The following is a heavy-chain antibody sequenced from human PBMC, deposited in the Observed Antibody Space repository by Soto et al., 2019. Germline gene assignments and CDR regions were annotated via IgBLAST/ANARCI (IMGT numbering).Heavy chain of an antibody. V-gene: IGHV3-33*01. CDR2: IWYDGSNK. CDR3: ARDQLLWFGESPSLDY. J-gene: IGHJ4*02. D-gene: IGHD3-10*01. CDR1: GFTFSSYG. Sequence: GGSLRLSCAASGFTFSSYGMHWVRQAPGKGLEWVAVIWYDGSNKYYADSVKGRFTISRDNSKNTLYLQMNSLRAEDTAVYYCARDQLLWFGESPSLDYWGQGTLVTVSS.